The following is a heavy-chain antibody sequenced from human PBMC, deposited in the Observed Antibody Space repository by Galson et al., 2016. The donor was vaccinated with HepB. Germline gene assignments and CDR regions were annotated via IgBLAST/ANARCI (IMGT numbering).Heavy chain of an antibody. CDR3: ARAYCGGDCYSHDVRYYDGLDV. J-gene: IGHJ6*02. V-gene: IGHV2-5*02. CDR1: GFSLRVTGVG. D-gene: IGHD2-21*01. Sequence: PALVKPTQTLTLTCTFSGFSLRVTGVGVGWIRQPPGEAPEWLALIYWDDDKRYSPFLKHRLTITKDTSKNQVVLTMTNLDPVDTGTYYCARAYCGGDCYSHDVRYYDGLDVGGQGTTVTGSS. CDR2: IYWDDDK.